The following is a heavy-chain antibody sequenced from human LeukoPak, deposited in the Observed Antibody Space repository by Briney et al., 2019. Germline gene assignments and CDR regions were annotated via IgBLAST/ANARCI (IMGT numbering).Heavy chain of an antibody. CDR1: GFTFSSNS. V-gene: IGHV3-48*04. CDR2: ISSTGGTI. CDR3: ASPPLVVVAAGIFDY. Sequence: GGSLRLSCAASGFTFSSNSMNWVRQAPGKGLEWVSYISSTGGTIYYADSMKGRFTISRDNAKNSLYLQMNSLRVEDTAVYYCASPPLVVVAAGIFDYWGQGTLVTVSS. J-gene: IGHJ4*02. D-gene: IGHD2-15*01.